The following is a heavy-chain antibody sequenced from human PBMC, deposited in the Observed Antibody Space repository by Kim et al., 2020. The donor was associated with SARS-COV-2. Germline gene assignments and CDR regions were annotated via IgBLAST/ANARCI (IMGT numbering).Heavy chain of an antibody. CDR1: GYTFTAYS. Sequence: ASVKVSCKASGYTFTAYSIHWVRQAPGQRPEWMGWINTASGSTKYSQKFQGRVTITRDTSASTAYMELSSLKSEDTSVYYCAGEETVSGNTCYWYFYLWGRCTLDPVSS. CDR2: INTASGST. D-gene: IGHD6-19*01. CDR3: AGEETVSGNTCYWYFYL. J-gene: IGHJ2*01. V-gene: IGHV1-3*04.